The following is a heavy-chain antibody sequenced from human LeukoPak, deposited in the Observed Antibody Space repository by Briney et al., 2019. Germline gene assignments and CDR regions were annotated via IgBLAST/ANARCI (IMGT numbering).Heavy chain of an antibody. D-gene: IGHD3-10*01. Sequence: SETLSLTCTVSGSSISSYYWSWIRQPPGKGLEWIGYIYYSGSTNYNPSLKSRVTISVDSSKNQFSLKLSSVTAADTAVYYCARVQYYYGSGSPAYYFDYWGQGTLVTVSS. J-gene: IGHJ4*02. V-gene: IGHV4-59*01. CDR1: GSSISSYY. CDR3: ARVQYYYGSGSPAYYFDY. CDR2: IYYSGST.